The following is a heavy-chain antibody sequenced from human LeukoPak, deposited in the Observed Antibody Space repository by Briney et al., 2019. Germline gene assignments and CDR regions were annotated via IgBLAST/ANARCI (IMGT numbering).Heavy chain of an antibody. J-gene: IGHJ4*02. Sequence: GGSLRLSCAASGFTFSSYWMHWVRQAPGKGLVWVSRINSDGSSTSYADSVKGRLTIPRDNAENSLYLQMNSLGAEDTPVYYCARLMGTVTTYDYWGQGTLVTVSS. V-gene: IGHV3-74*01. D-gene: IGHD1-7*01. CDR3: ARLMGTVTTYDY. CDR1: GFTFSSYW. CDR2: INSDGSST.